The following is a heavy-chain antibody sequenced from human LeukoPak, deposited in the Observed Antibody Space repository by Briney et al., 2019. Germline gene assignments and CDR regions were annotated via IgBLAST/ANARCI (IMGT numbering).Heavy chain of an antibody. J-gene: IGHJ5*02. D-gene: IGHD3-10*01. CDR2: ISAYNGNT. V-gene: IGHV1-18*04. Sequence: ASVKVSCKASGYTFTSYGISWVRQAPGQGLEWMGWISAYNGNTNYAQKLQGRVIMTTDTSTSTAYMELRSLRSDDTAVYYCARSGYYGSGSYHNWFDPWGQGTLVTVSS. CDR1: GYTFTSYG. CDR3: ARSGYYGSGSYHNWFDP.